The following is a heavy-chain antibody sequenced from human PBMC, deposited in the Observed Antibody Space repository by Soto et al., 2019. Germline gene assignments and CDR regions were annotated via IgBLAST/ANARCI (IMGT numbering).Heavy chain of an antibody. Sequence: ASVKVSCKASGGTFSSFAISWVRQAPGQGLEWMGGIIPIFGTANYAQKFQGRVTITADKSTSTAYMELSSLRSEDTAVYYCTKRYCSGGSCYSRDYYYGMDVWGQGTPVTVSS. V-gene: IGHV1-69*06. CDR2: IIPIFGTA. J-gene: IGHJ6*02. D-gene: IGHD2-15*01. CDR3: TKRYCSGGSCYSRDYYYGMDV. CDR1: GGTFSSFA.